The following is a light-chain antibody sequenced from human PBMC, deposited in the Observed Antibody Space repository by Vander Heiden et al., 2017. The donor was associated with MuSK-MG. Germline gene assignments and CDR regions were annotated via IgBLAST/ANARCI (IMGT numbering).Light chain of an antibody. Sequence: EIVLTQSPEFQSVAPKETVTITCRASQNIGTNLHWYQQKPDQSPKLLIKYASQSLPGVPWTFSGSGSGTDFTLTIYGLEAEDAAIYYCHQSNTLPHTFGQGTKLEIK. CDR1: QNIGTN. J-gene: IGKJ2*01. V-gene: IGKV6-21*01. CDR3: HQSNTLPHT. CDR2: YAS.